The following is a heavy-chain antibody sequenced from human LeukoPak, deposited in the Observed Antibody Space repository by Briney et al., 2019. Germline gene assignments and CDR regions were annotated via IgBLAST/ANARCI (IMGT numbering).Heavy chain of an antibody. CDR2: IRYDGSNK. D-gene: IGHD5-12*01. J-gene: IGHJ4*02. CDR1: GFTFSSYG. Sequence: GGSLRLSCAASGFTFSSYGMHWVRQAPGKGLEWVAFIRYDGSNKYYADSVKGRFTISRDNSKNTLYLQMNSLRAEDTAEYYCANWGGDIVAGPCDYWGQGTLVTVSS. CDR3: ANWGGDIVAGPCDY. V-gene: IGHV3-30*02.